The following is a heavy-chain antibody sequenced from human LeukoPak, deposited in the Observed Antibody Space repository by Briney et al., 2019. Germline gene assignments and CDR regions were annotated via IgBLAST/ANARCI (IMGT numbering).Heavy chain of an antibody. CDR2: VSASGDST. V-gene: IGHV3-23*01. J-gene: IGHJ4*02. CDR3: ASPGFSGSWYEGRLLDY. CDR1: GFTFSSYA. Sequence: GGSLRLSCAGSGFTFSSYAMTWVRQAPGKGLEWVSSVSASGDSTYYADSVKGRFTISRDNSRNTLYLQMNSRRAEDTAVYYCASPGFSGSWYEGRLLDYWGQGTLVTVAS. D-gene: IGHD6-13*01.